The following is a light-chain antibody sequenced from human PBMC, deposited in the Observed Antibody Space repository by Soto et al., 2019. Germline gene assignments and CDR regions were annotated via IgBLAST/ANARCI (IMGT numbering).Light chain of an antibody. Sequence: QSALTQPPSASGSPGQSVTISCAGTSSDVGGYNYVSWYQQYPGKVPTLMIYEVSERPSGVPDRFSGSKSGNTAFLTVSGRQAEDEADYYCLSYADTAYVFGTGTKLTVL. CDR1: SSDVGGYNY. CDR2: EVS. CDR3: LSYADTAYV. V-gene: IGLV2-8*01. J-gene: IGLJ1*01.